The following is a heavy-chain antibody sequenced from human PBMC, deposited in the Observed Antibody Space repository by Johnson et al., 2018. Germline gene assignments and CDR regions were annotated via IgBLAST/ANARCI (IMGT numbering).Heavy chain of an antibody. V-gene: IGHV3-30*18. J-gene: IGHJ3*02. CDR1: GFTFSSYG. Sequence: QVQLVESGGGVVQPGRSLRLSCAASGFTFSSYGMHWVRQAPGKGLEWVAVISYDGSNKYYADSVKGRFTIPRDNSKNTLYLQMNSLRAEDTAVYYCAKVASSSRTGHNAFDIWGQGTMVTVSS. D-gene: IGHD6-13*01. CDR3: AKVASSSRTGHNAFDI. CDR2: ISYDGSNK.